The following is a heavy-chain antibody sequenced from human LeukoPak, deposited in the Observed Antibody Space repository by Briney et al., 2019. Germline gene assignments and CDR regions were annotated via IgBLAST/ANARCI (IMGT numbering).Heavy chain of an antibody. CDR3: ARDLGFCGGDCYFAY. Sequence: GASVKVSCKASGYTFTGYYMHWVRQAPGLGLEWMGWINPNSGGTNYAQKFQGRVTMTRDTSISTAYMELSRLRSDDTAVYYCARDLGFCGGDCYFAYWGQGTLVTVSS. J-gene: IGHJ4*02. CDR2: INPNSGGT. V-gene: IGHV1-2*02. CDR1: GYTFTGYY. D-gene: IGHD2-21*02.